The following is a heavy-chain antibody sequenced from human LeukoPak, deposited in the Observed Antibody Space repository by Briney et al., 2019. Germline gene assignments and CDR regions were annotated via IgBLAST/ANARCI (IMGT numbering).Heavy chain of an antibody. J-gene: IGHJ3*02. D-gene: IGHD6-19*01. V-gene: IGHV3-23*01. CDR3: AKVISQWLVQGAFDI. CDR1: GFTFSSYS. CDR2: ISGSGGST. Sequence: PGGSLRVACAAAGFTFSSYSMSWDRQAPGKGLEWVSAISGSGGSTYDADSVKGRFTISRDNSKNTLYLQMNSLRAEDTAVYDCAKVISQWLVQGAFDIWGQGTMVTVSS.